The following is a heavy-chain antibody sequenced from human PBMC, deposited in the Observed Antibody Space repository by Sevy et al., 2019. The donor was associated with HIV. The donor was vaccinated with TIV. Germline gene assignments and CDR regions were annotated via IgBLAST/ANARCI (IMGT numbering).Heavy chain of an antibody. D-gene: IGHD2-15*01. J-gene: IGHJ4*02. CDR1: GGSISSSSYY. Sequence: SETLSLTCTVSGGSISSSSYYRGWIRQPPGKGLEWIGSIYYSGSTYYNPSLKSRVTISVDTSKNQFSLKLSSVTAADTAVYYCASHKGQYGGNLQEPFDYWGQGTLVTVSS. CDR2: IYYSGST. CDR3: ASHKGQYGGNLQEPFDY. V-gene: IGHV4-39*01.